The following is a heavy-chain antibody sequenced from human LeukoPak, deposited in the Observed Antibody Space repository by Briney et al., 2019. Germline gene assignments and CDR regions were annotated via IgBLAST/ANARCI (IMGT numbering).Heavy chain of an antibody. CDR1: GGSISSYY. J-gene: IGHJ4*02. CDR3: ARSPSGSYYYGSGSYPGLYYFDY. Sequence: PSETLSLTCTVSGGSISSYYWSWIRQPPGKGLEWIGYIYYSGSTNYNPSLKSRVTISVDTSKNQFSLKLSSVTAADTAVYYCARSPSGSYYYGSGSYPGLYYFDYWGQGTLVTVSS. V-gene: IGHV4-59*01. D-gene: IGHD3-10*01. CDR2: IYYSGST.